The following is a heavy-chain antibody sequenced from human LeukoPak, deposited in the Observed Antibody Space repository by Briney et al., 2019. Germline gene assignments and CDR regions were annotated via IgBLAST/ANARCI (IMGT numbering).Heavy chain of an antibody. Sequence: RGESLKISCKGSGYSFTRYWIGWVRQMPGKGLEWMGIIYPGDSDTRYSPSFQGQVTISADKSISTAYLQWSSLKASDTAMYYCARHLGYCTNGVCSKDYYYYYYMDVWGKGTTVTVSS. CDR3: ARHLGYCTNGVCSKDYYYYYYMDV. D-gene: IGHD2-8*01. V-gene: IGHV5-51*01. CDR1: GYSFTRYW. J-gene: IGHJ6*03. CDR2: IYPGDSDT.